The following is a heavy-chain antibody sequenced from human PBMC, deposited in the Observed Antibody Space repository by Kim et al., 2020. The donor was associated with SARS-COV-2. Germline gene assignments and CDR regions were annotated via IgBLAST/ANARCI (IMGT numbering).Heavy chain of an antibody. V-gene: IGHV3-21*01. CDR1: GFTFSSYS. D-gene: IGHD3-16*01. J-gene: IGHJ3*01. CDR2: ISSSSNI. CDR3: ARGGGECGVDA. Sequence: GGSLRLSCAASGFTFSSYSMNWVRQAPGKGLEWVSSISSSSNIIYADSSKRRLSISCDNTNKPPLLLMMSLLTAETAAVYCARGGGECGVDA.